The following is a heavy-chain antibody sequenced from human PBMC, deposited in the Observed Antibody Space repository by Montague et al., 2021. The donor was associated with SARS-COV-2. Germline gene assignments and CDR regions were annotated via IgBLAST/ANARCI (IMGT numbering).Heavy chain of an antibody. Sequence: SETLSLTCTVSGGSIGTSSHFWGWIRQPPGKGLEWIGIIYSSGTTSYIPSLKSRLTISSDTSKNQFSLRLAPVTAADTAVYYCARFREAGDVLDYWGQGNPVTVSS. D-gene: IGHD7-27*01. J-gene: IGHJ4*02. CDR1: GGSIGTSSHF. CDR3: ARFREAGDVLDY. CDR2: IYSSGTT. V-gene: IGHV4-39*07.